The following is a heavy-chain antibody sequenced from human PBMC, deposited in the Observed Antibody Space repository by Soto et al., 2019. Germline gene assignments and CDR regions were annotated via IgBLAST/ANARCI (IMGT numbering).Heavy chain of an antibody. CDR1: RVSDNSLTGYF. D-gene: IGHD3-9*01. CDR2: IHHTGDT. J-gene: IGHJ4*02. V-gene: IGHV4-59*12. CDR3: ARSQSDVLRYFDWLLPNRKFNY. Sequence: SETLSLTCTVSRVSDNSLTGYFWSWLRLPPGKGLEWIGYIHHTGDTKTNPSLESRVVISMDTSKNQFSLKLSSVTAADTAVYYCARSQSDVLRYFDWLLPNRKFNYWGQGTLVTVSS.